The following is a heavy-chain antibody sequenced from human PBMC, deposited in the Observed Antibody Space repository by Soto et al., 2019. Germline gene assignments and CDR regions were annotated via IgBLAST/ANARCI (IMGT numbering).Heavy chain of an antibody. CDR1: GYTFTSYA. CDR3: ARELELRYAFDI. J-gene: IGHJ3*02. D-gene: IGHD1-7*01. CDR2: INAGNGNT. Sequence: GASVKVSCKGSGYTFTSYAMHWVRQAPGQRLEWMGWINAGNGNTKYSQKFQGRVTITRDTSASTAYMELSSLRSEDTAVYYCARELELRYAFDIWGQGTMVTVSS. V-gene: IGHV1-3*01.